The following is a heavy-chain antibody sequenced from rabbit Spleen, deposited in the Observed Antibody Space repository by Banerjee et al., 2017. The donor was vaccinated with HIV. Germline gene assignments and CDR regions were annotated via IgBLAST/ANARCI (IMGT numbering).Heavy chain of an antibody. D-gene: IGHD1-1*01. V-gene: IGHV1S45*01. CDR2: IDGGSSGTT. Sequence: QEQLEESGGDLVKPEGSLTLTCTASGFSFSNNYWICWVRQAPGKGLEWIACIDGGSSGTTYYTSWAKGRITISKTSSTTVTLQLNSLTAADTATYFCTRDDGSGHYIDGYFNLWGPGTLVTVS. CDR3: TRDDGSGHYIDGYFNL. CDR1: GFSFSNNYW. J-gene: IGHJ4*01.